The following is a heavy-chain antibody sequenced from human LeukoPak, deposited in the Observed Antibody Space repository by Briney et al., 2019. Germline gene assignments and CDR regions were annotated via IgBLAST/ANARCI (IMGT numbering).Heavy chain of an antibody. Sequence: SETLSLTCTVSGGSISSSTFYWGWIRQPPGKGLEWIGSLYYSGSTYYNPSLKSRVTISVDTSKNQFSLKLSSVTAADTAVYYCARAGYSYDSKRKFDPWGQGTLVTVSS. CDR2: LYYSGST. D-gene: IGHD3-22*01. J-gene: IGHJ5*02. V-gene: IGHV4-39*01. CDR3: ARAGYSYDSKRKFDP. CDR1: GGSISSSTFY.